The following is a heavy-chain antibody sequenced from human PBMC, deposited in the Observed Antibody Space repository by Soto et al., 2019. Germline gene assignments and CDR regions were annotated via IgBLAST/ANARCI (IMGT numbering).Heavy chain of an antibody. CDR1: GGSVSSGSYY. Sequence: PSETLSLTCTVSGGSVSSGSYYWSWIRQPPGKGLEWIGYIYYSGSTNYNPSLKSRVTISVDTSKNQFSLKLSSVTAADTAVYYCARDLWSGGSHYWGQGTLGTVSS. CDR3: ARDLWSGGSHY. J-gene: IGHJ4*02. V-gene: IGHV4-61*01. CDR2: IYYSGST. D-gene: IGHD2-21*01.